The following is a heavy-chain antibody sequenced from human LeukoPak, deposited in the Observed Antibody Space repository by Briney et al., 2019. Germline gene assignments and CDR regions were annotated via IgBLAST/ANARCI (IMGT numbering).Heavy chain of an antibody. CDR2: ISRSSSTI. Sequence: PGGSLRLSCAASGFTFSSYSMNWVRQAPGKGLEWVSYISRSSSTIYYADSVKGRFTISRDNAKNSLYLQMNSLRAEDTAVYYCARAPPNRITMIVRLSTRRGGDFDYWGQGTLVTVSS. CDR3: ARAPPNRITMIVRLSTRRGGDFDY. D-gene: IGHD3-22*01. CDR1: GFTFSSYS. V-gene: IGHV3-48*01. J-gene: IGHJ4*02.